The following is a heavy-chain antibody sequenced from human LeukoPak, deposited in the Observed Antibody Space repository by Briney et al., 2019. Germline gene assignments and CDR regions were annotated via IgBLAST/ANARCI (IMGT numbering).Heavy chain of an antibody. Sequence: SETLSLTCTVSGGSISSGGYYWSWIRQHPGKGLEWIGYIYYSGSTYYNPSLKSRVTISVDTSKNQFSLKLSSVTAADTAVYYCARDVGGSLDYWGQGTLVTVSS. D-gene: IGHD3-16*01. CDR2: IYYSGST. J-gene: IGHJ4*02. V-gene: IGHV4-31*03. CDR1: GGSISSGGYY. CDR3: ARDVGGSLDY.